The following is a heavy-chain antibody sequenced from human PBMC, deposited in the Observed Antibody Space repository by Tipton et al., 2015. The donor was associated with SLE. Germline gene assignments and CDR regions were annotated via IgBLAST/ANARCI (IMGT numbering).Heavy chain of an antibody. CDR1: GGSISSSSYY. D-gene: IGHD6-19*01. Sequence: TLSLTCTVSGGSISSSSYYWGWIRQPPGKGLEWIGSIYYSGSTYYNPSLKSRVSISADTSKNHFSLWLTSVTAADPAVYYCARHTTTEWFRLVMGASWFDPWGQGTLVTVSS. V-gene: IGHV4-39*07. CDR2: IYYSGST. J-gene: IGHJ5*02. CDR3: ARHTTTEWFRLVMGASWFDP.